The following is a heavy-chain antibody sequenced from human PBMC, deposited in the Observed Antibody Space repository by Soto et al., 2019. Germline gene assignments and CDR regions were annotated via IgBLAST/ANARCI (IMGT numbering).Heavy chain of an antibody. Sequence: PSETLSLTCTVAGGSMTGYYWSWIRQAPGKGLEYIGYFYYTGSTDYSPSLKSRVTLSLDTSKKQFSLTLRSVTVADTAVYYCARGLWVDLTGYYFDFWGRGTLVTVSS. D-gene: IGHD2-8*02. CDR1: GGSMTGYY. J-gene: IGHJ4*02. CDR2: FYYTGST. CDR3: ARGLWVDLTGYYFDF. V-gene: IGHV4-59*01.